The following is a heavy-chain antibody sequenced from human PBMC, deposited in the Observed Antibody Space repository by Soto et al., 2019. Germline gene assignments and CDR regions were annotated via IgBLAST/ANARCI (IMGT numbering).Heavy chain of an antibody. CDR1: GFTFSSYS. Sequence: GGSLRLSCAASGFTFSSYSMNWVRQAPGKGLEWVSYISSSSSTIYYADSVKGRFTSSRDNAKNSLYLQMNSLRAEDTAVYYCARVLAPYYYYMDVWGKGTTVTV. CDR3: ARVLAPYYYYMDV. CDR2: ISSSSSTI. V-gene: IGHV3-48*01. J-gene: IGHJ6*03.